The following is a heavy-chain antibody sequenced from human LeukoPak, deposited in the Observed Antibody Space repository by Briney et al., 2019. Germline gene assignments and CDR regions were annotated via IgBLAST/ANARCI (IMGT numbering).Heavy chain of an antibody. V-gene: IGHV3-7*01. CDR2: TNQDGSKN. D-gene: IGHD6-19*01. J-gene: IGHJ4*02. CDR3: ARGLEYLLAVGGVDY. CDR1: EFTFSNNW. Sequence: GGSLRLSCVVSEFTFSNNWMSWVRQAPGKGLERVAHTNQDGSKNYYVDSLKGRFTISRDNAKNSLYLEMNSLRAEDTAVYYCARGLEYLLAVGGVDYWGQGTLVTVSS.